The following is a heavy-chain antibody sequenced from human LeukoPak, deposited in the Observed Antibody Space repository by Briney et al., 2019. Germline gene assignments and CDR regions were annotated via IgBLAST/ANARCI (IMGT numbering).Heavy chain of an antibody. CDR2: INPNSGGT. CDR3: ARSIPYDFWSGYYLDY. Sequence: ASVKVSCKASGYTFTGYYMHWVRQAPGQGLEWKGRINPNSGGTSYAQKFQGRVTMTRDTSISTAYMELSRLRSDDTAVYYCARSIPYDFWSGYYLDYWGQGTLVTVSS. V-gene: IGHV1-2*06. CDR1: GYTFTGYY. J-gene: IGHJ4*02. D-gene: IGHD3-3*01.